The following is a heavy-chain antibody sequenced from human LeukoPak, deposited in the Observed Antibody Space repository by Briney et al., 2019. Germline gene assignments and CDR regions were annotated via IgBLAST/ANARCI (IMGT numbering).Heavy chain of an antibody. J-gene: IGHJ5*02. V-gene: IGHV3-23*01. CDR3: AKDPRLCSSTSCYTRNWFDP. Sequence: GGSLRLSCAASGFTFSSYAMSWVRQAPGKGLEWVSAISGSGGSTYYADSVKGRFTISRDNSKNTLYLQMNSLRAEDTAVYYCAKDPRLCSSTSCYTRNWFDPWGQGTLVTVSS. CDR1: GFTFSSYA. CDR2: ISGSGGST. D-gene: IGHD2-2*02.